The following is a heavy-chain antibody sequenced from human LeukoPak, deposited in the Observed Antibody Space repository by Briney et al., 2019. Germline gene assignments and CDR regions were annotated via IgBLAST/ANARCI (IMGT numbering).Heavy chain of an antibody. Sequence: SETLSLTCAVYGGSFSGYYWSWIRQPPGKGLEWIGEINHSGSTNHNPSLKSRVTISVDTSKNQFSLKLSSVTAADTAVYYCASGKRLRFLEKLGAFDIWGQGTMVTVSS. D-gene: IGHD3-3*01. J-gene: IGHJ3*02. V-gene: IGHV4-34*01. CDR3: ASGKRLRFLEKLGAFDI. CDR1: GGSFSGYY. CDR2: INHSGST.